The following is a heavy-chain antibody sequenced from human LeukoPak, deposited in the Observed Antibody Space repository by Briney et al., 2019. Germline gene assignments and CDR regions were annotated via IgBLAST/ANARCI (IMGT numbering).Heavy chain of an antibody. V-gene: IGHV1-69*01. Sequence: SVKVSCKASGGTFSSYAISWVRQAPGQGLEWMGGIIPIFGTANYAQKFQGRVTITADESTNTAYMELSSLRSEDTAVYYCARDDSSAATNNWFDPWGQGTLVTVSS. CDR3: ARDDSSAATNNWFDP. J-gene: IGHJ5*02. CDR1: GGTFSSYA. CDR2: IIPIFGTA. D-gene: IGHD2-21*01.